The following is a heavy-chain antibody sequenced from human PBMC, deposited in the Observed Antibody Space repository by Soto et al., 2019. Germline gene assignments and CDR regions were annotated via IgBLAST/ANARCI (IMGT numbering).Heavy chain of an antibody. CDR3: ARGLNYDILTGYYMPPDAFDI. D-gene: IGHD3-9*01. Sequence: PSETLSLTCIVSGGSISSYYWTWIRQPAGRGLEWIGHVYSSGSTNYNPSLKSRLAMSMDTSKNQFSLKLSSVTAADTAVYYCARGLNYDILTGYYMPPDAFDIWGQGTMVTVSS. V-gene: IGHV4-4*07. CDR2: VYSSGST. CDR1: GGSISSYY. J-gene: IGHJ3*02.